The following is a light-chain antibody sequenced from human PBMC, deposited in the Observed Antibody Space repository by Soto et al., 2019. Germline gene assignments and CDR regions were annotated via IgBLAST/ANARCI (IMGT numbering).Light chain of an antibody. CDR1: SSVVGSHNL. J-gene: IGLJ7*01. CDR3: RSDGGGRAV. Sequence: QSALTQPASVSGSPGQSITISCTGTSSVVGSHNLVSWYQQHPGQAPKLMIYEVSKRPLGVSTRFSPSKSGNTASLTIPGLQAEDEADYSCRSDGGGRAVFGGGTHLPV. V-gene: IGLV2-23*02. CDR2: EVS.